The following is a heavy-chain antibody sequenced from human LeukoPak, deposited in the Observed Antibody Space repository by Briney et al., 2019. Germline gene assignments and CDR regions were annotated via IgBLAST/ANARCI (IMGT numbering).Heavy chain of an antibody. Sequence: HGESLKISCKGSGNSFISYWIGWVRQMPGKGLEWMGIIYPGDSDTRYSPSFQGQVTISADKSISTAYLQWSSLKASDTAMYYCARLEYYYDSSGYQNAFDIWGQGTMVTVSS. V-gene: IGHV5-51*01. D-gene: IGHD3-22*01. J-gene: IGHJ3*02. CDR1: GNSFISYW. CDR2: IYPGDSDT. CDR3: ARLEYYYDSSGYQNAFDI.